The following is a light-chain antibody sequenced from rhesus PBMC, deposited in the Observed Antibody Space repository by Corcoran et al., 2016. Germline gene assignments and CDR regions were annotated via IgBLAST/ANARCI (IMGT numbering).Light chain of an antibody. CDR2: KAS. CDR3: QHGYGTPYS. Sequence: DIPMTQSPSSLSASVGDRVTITCRASENVNNYLNWYQQKPGKAPKLLFYKASTLQGGVPSRFSGSGSGTEYTFTISSLQPEDVATYYCQHGYGTPYSFGQGTKVEIK. V-gene: IGKV1-74*01. CDR1: ENVNNY. J-gene: IGKJ2*01.